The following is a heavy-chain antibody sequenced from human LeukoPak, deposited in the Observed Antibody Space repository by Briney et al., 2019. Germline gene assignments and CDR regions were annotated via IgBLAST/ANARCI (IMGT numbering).Heavy chain of an antibody. CDR2: VYSSGVG. CDR3: AREEFLHEIDSSGYFVY. V-gene: IGHV4-4*07. CDR1: GGSITGYY. D-gene: IGHD3-22*01. J-gene: IGHJ4*02. Sequence: PSETLSLTCTVSGGSITGYYWNWIRQPAGQGLEWLGRVYSSGVGNYNPSLTSRVTMSVDTSKDQFSLKQTSLTAADTAVYYCAREEFLHEIDSSGYFVYWGQGTLVTVSS.